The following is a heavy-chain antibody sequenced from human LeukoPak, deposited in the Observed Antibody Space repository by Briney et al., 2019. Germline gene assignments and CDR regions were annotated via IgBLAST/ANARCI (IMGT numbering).Heavy chain of an antibody. J-gene: IGHJ4*02. CDR2: IYYSGST. Sequence: SETLSLTCTVSGGSISSYYWSWIRQPPGKGLEWIGYIYYSGSTNYNPSLKSRVTISVDTSKNQFSLKLSSVTAADTAVYYCARDNKRGYFDYWGQGTLVTVSS. V-gene: IGHV4-59*12. CDR1: GGSISSYY. CDR3: ARDNKRGYFDY. D-gene: IGHD1/OR15-1a*01.